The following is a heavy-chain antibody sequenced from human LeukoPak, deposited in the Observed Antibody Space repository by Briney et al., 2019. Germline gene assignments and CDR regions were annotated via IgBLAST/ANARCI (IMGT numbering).Heavy chain of an antibody. Sequence: GGSLRLSCAASGFTFSSYAMSWVRQAPGKGLEWVSAISGSGGSTYYADSVKGRFTISRDNSENTLYLQMNSLRAEDTAVYYCAKDLSRRLNHCPPPWFDPWGQGTLVTVSS. V-gene: IGHV3-23*01. J-gene: IGHJ5*02. CDR2: ISGSGGST. D-gene: IGHD1-14*01. CDR1: GFTFSSYA. CDR3: AKDLSRRLNHCPPPWFDP.